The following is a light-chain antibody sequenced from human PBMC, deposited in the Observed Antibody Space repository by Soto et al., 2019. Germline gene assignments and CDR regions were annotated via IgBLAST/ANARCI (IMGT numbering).Light chain of an antibody. V-gene: IGLV2-14*01. CDR1: SSDVGGYNY. CDR3: SSYTTSSSYV. CDR2: DVS. J-gene: IGLJ1*01. Sequence: QSALTQPASVSGSPGQSITISCTGTSSDVGGYNYVSWYQQHPGKAPKLMIYDVSNRPSGVSNRFSGSKSGNTASLTISGLQAEDEDDYYCSSYTTSSSYVFATGTQLTVL.